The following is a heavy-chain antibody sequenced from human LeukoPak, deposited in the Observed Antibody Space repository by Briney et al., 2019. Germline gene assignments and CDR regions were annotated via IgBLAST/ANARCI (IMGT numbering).Heavy chain of an antibody. J-gene: IGHJ5*02. CDR2: IYYSGST. CDR1: GGSISSYY. Sequence: SETLSLTCTVSGGSISSYYWSWIRQPPGKGLEWIGYIYYSGSTNYNPSLKSRVTISVDTSKNQFSLKLSSVTAADTAVYYCARHGVVEAATGWFDPWGQGTLVTVSS. D-gene: IGHD2-15*01. V-gene: IGHV4-59*08. CDR3: ARHGVVEAATGWFDP.